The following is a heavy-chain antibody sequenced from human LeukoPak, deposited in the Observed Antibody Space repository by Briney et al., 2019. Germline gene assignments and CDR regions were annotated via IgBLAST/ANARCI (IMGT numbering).Heavy chain of an antibody. J-gene: IGHJ4*02. CDR2: IYSGGST. CDR3: ARHGDHKLLITSYYDYVWGSYREYYFDY. V-gene: IGHV3-66*04. Sequence: PGGSLRLSCAASGFTVSSNYMSWVRQAPGKGLEWVSVIYSGGSTYYADSVKGRFTISRDNSKNTLYLQMNSLRAEDTAVYYCARHGDHKLLITSYYDYVWGSYREYYFDYWGQGTLVTVSS. D-gene: IGHD3-16*02. CDR1: GFTVSSNY.